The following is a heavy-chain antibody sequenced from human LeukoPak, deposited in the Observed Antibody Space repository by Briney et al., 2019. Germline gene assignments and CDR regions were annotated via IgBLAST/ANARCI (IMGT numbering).Heavy chain of an antibody. V-gene: IGHV4-59*01. CDR2: IYYSGST. D-gene: IGHD3-22*01. CDR3: ARPQRPYDSSGYSAFDI. Sequence: SETLSLTCTVSGGSISSYYWNWIRQPPGKGLEWIGYIYYSGSTNYNPSLKSRVTISVDTSKNQFSLKLSSVTAADTAVYYCARPQRPYDSSGYSAFDIWGQGTMVTVSS. J-gene: IGHJ3*02. CDR1: GGSISSYY.